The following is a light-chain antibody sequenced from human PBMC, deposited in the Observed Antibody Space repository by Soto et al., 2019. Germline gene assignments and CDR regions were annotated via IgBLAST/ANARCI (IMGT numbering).Light chain of an antibody. J-gene: IGKJ1*01. CDR1: QSVSSN. Sequence: EIVMTQSPATLSVSPGERATLSFRASQSVSSNLAWYQQKPGQAPRLLIYGASTRATGIPARFSGSGSGTEFTLTISSLQSEDFAVYYCQQYNNWPPPWTFGQGTKVEIK. V-gene: IGKV3-15*01. CDR2: GAS. CDR3: QQYNNWPPPWT.